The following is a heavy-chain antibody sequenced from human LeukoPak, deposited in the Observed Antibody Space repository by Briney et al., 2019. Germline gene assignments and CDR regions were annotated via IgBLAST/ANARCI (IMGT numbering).Heavy chain of an antibody. V-gene: IGHV4-34*01. J-gene: IGHJ4*02. CDR2: INHSGST. D-gene: IGHD3-22*01. CDR1: GGSFSGYY. CDR3: ARGGRRITMIVVAKGYFDY. Sequence: KPSETLSLTCAVYGGSFSGYYWSWIRQPPGKGLEWIGEINHSGSTNYNPSLKSRVTISVDTSKHQFSLKLSSVTAADTAVYYCARGGRRITMIVVAKGYFDYWGQGTLVTVSS.